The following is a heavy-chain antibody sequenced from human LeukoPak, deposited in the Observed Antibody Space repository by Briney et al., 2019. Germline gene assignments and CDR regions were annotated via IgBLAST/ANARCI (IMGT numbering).Heavy chain of an antibody. CDR2: IYYSGST. J-gene: IGHJ4*02. CDR1: GGSISSSSYY. V-gene: IGHV4-39*07. D-gene: IGHD3-10*01. CDR3: ARGQESYGSGSYFDY. Sequence: SETLSLTCTVSGGSISSSSYYWGWIRQPPGKGLEWIGSIYYSGSTYYNPSLKSRVTISVDTSKNQFSLKLSSVTAADTAVYYCARGQESYGSGSYFDYWGQGTLVTVSS.